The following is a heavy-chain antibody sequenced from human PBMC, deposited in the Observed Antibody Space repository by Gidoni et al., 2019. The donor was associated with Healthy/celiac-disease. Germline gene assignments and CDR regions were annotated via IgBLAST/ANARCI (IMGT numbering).Heavy chain of an antibody. CDR3: AISMTVYYYYGMDV. CDR2: ISGSGGST. V-gene: IGHV3-23*01. J-gene: IGHJ6*02. Sequence: EVQLLESGGGLVQPGGSLRLSCAASGFTFSSYAMSRVRQAPGEGLAWVSAISGSGGSTYYAESVKGRFTISRDNSKNTLYLQMNSLRAEDTAVYYCAISMTVYYYYGMDVWGQGTTVTVSS. CDR1: GFTFSSYA.